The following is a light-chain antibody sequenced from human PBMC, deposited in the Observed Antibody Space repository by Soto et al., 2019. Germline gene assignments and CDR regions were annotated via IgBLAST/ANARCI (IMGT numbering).Light chain of an antibody. V-gene: IGKV3-15*01. CDR3: QQYYKWPPET. J-gene: IGKJ2*01. CDR2: GAS. CDR1: ESVGSN. Sequence: EIVTTQSPATLSVSPWERATLSCRASESVGSNLAWYQQKPGQAPRLLIHGASKRATGIPARFSGSGSGTEFTLTISSLQSEDFAVYYCQQYYKWPPETFGQGTKVDIK.